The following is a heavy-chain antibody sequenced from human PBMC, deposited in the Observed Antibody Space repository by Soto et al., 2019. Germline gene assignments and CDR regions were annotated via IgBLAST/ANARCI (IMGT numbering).Heavy chain of an antibody. J-gene: IGHJ6*03. CDR1: GYTFTSYG. CDR3: ARGNSGSYYNVRYYYYYMDV. D-gene: IGHD3-10*01. Sequence: QVPLVQSGAEVKKPGASVKVSCKASGYTFTSYGISWVRQAPGQGLEWMGWISAYNGNTNYAQKLQGRVTMTTDTSTSTGYMELRSLRSDDTAVYYCARGNSGSYYNVRYYYYYMDVWGKGTTVTVSS. V-gene: IGHV1-18*01. CDR2: ISAYNGNT.